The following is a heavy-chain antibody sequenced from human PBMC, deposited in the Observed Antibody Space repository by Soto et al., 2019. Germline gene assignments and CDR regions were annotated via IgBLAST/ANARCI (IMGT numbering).Heavy chain of an antibody. J-gene: IGHJ5*02. CDR2: INSDGSGT. CDR3: VKVSTFYDILTGYYSTNFFDP. D-gene: IGHD3-9*01. CDR1: GFTFSNYW. V-gene: IGHV3-74*01. Sequence: GGSLRLSCAASGFTFSNYWIHWVRQAPGKGLVWVSRINSDGSGTSYADSVKGRFTISRDNSKNTLYLQMNSLRPEDTAVYYCVKVSTFYDILTGYYSTNFFDPWGQGTLVTVSS.